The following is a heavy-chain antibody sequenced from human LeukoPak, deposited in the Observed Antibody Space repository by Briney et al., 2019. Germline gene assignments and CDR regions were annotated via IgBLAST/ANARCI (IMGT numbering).Heavy chain of an antibody. J-gene: IGHJ5*02. D-gene: IGHD3-22*01. CDR2: INPNSGGT. CDR3: AREITYYYDSSGYSERPYNWFDP. Sequence: GASVKVSCKASGYTFTGYYMHWVRQAPGQGLEWMGWINPNSGGTNYAQKFQGRVTMTRDTSISTAYMELSRLRSDDTAVYYCAREITYYYDSSGYSERPYNWFDPWGQGTLLTVSS. CDR1: GYTFTGYY. V-gene: IGHV1-2*02.